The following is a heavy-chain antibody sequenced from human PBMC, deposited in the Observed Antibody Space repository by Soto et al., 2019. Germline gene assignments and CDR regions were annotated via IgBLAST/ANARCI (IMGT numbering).Heavy chain of an antibody. J-gene: IGHJ5*02. V-gene: IGHV4-30-4*01. D-gene: IGHD3-22*01. Sequence: SDTLSLTCPFSGVYISSGCYYLSWIRQPPGKGLEWIGYIYYSWSTYYNASLKSRVTISVDTSKNQFSLKLSSVTAADTAVYYCARAYDSSAYAHLAFDPWGPGTLVNVAS. CDR2: IYYSWST. CDR3: ARAYDSSAYAHLAFDP. CDR1: GVYISSGCYY.